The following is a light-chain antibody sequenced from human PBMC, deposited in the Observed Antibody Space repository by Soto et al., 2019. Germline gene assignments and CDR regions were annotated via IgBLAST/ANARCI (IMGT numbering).Light chain of an antibody. CDR1: QSISSW. V-gene: IGKV1-5*03. J-gene: IGKJ1*01. Sequence: DIQMTQSPSTLSASVGDRVTITCRASQSISSWLAWYQQKPGTAPNLLIYKASTLQGGVPSRFSGSGSGTEFTLTISSLQPDDSAIYYCQQYSDNWTFCQGTKVYIK. CDR3: QQYSDNWT. CDR2: KAS.